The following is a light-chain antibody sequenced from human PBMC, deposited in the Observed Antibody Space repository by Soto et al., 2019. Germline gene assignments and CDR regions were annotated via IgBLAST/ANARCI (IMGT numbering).Light chain of an antibody. CDR3: MQALQTPRNT. V-gene: IGKV2-28*01. CDR2: LGS. Sequence: DIVRTQSPLSLPVTPGEPASISCRASQSLLHSNGYNSLDWYLQKPGQSPQLLIYLGSNRASGVPDRFRGSGSGTDFTLKISRVEAEDVGVYYCMQALQTPRNTFGGGTKVEIK. CDR1: QSLLHSNGYNS. J-gene: IGKJ4*01.